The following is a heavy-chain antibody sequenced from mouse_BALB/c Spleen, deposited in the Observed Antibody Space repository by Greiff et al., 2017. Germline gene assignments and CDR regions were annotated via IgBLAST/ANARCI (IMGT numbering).Heavy chain of an antibody. CDR3: AREVRREYYFDY. V-gene: IGHV5-6-5*01. CDR2: ISSGGST. J-gene: IGHJ2*01. Sequence: EVQRVESGAGLVKPGGSLKLSCAASGFTFSSYAMPWVRQTPEERLEWVASISSGGSTYYPDSVKGRFTISRDNARNILYLQMSSLRSEDTAMYYCAREVRREYYFDYWGQGTTLTVSS. D-gene: IGHD2-14*01. CDR1: GFTFSSYA.